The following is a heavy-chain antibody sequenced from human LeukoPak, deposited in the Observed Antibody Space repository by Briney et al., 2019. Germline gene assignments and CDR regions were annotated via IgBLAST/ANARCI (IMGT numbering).Heavy chain of an antibody. J-gene: IGHJ6*03. Sequence: PSETLSLTCTVSGGSISSYYWSWIRQPPGKGLEWIGYISYSGSTSYNPSLKSRVTISVDTSKNQFSLKLSSVTAADTAVYYCASQYGDYTRSYYYMDVWGKGTTVTVSS. D-gene: IGHD4-17*01. CDR2: ISYSGST. CDR3: ASQYGDYTRSYYYMDV. CDR1: GGSISSYY. V-gene: IGHV4-59*12.